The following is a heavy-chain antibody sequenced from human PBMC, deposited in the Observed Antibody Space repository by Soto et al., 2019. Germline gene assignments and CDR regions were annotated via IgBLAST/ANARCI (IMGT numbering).Heavy chain of an antibody. Sequence: QVQLVESGGGMVQPGRSLRLSCAASGFTFRYYGMHWVRQAPGKGLEWVALIWYDGTNKYYADSVKGRFTISRDNSKNTLYLQMNSLRAEDTAVYYCARDLVPTTNEDSGYFDYWGQGALVTVSS. D-gene: IGHD2-8*01. CDR3: ARDLVPTTNEDSGYFDY. CDR1: GFTFRYYG. J-gene: IGHJ4*02. V-gene: IGHV3-33*01. CDR2: IWYDGTNK.